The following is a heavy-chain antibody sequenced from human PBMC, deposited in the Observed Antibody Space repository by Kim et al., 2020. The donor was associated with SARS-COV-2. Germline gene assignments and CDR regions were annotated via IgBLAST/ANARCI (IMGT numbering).Heavy chain of an antibody. V-gene: IGHV4-34*01. D-gene: IGHD3-22*01. CDR3: ARVGGYDSSGYYSLIPKIRHYFDY. CDR1: GGSFSGYY. J-gene: IGHJ4*02. CDR2: INHSGST. Sequence: SETLSPTCAVYGGSFSGYYWSWIRQPPGKGLEWIGEINHSGSTNYNPSLKSRVTISVDTSKNQFSLKLSSVTAADTAVYYCARVGGYDSSGYYSLIPKIRHYFDYWGQGTLVTVSS.